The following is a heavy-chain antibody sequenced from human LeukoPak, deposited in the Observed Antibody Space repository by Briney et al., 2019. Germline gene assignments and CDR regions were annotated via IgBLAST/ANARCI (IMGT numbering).Heavy chain of an antibody. V-gene: IGHV3-21*01. CDR3: ARDLRPFSGYDNLAFDI. Sequence: GGSLRLSCAASGFTFSHYTVDWVRQAPGKGLEWVSSITSSSSYIYYADSVKGRFTISRDNAKNSLYLQMNSLRAEDTAIYYCARDLRPFSGYDNLAFDIWGQGTVVTVSS. J-gene: IGHJ3*02. CDR2: ITSSSSYI. D-gene: IGHD5-12*01. CDR1: GFTFSHYT.